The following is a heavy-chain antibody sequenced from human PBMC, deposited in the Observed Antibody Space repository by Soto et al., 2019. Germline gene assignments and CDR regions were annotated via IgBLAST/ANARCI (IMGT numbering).Heavy chain of an antibody. J-gene: IGHJ6*02. CDR2: ITNTGGGT. V-gene: IGHV3-23*01. CDR3: ETRPRYYNMHV. Sequence: GGSLRLSCAASGFMFNTYAMTWVRQAPGKGLEWVATITNTGGGTYYADSVKGRFTISRDNSNNRLYLQMYSLRAEDTAVYFCETRPRYYNMHVCGQGPTLTVSS. CDR1: GFMFNTYA.